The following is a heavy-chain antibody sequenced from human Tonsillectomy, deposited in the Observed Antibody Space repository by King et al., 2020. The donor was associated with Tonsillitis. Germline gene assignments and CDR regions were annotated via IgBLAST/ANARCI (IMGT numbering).Heavy chain of an antibody. CDR1: GGSIRSYY. V-gene: IGHV4-59*01. CDR3: ARDQNYYDSSGYYRGGFDY. D-gene: IGHD3-22*01. J-gene: IGHJ4*02. CDR2: IYYSGST. Sequence: VQLQESGPGLVKPSETLSLTCTVSGGSIRSYYWSWIRQPPGKGLEWIGYIYYSGSTNENPPLKSRVTLSVDTSKNQFSLKLSSVTAPDTAVYYCARDQNYYDSSGYYRGGFDYWGQGTLVTVSS.